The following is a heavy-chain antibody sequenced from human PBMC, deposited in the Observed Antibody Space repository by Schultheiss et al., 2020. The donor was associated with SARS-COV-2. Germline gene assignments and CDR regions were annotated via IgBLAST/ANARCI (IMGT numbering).Heavy chain of an antibody. CDR1: GGSISSYY. D-gene: IGHD3-10*01. CDR2: IYTSGST. CDR3: ARHKRALELYYFDY. Sequence: SETLSLTCTVSGGSISSYYWSWIRQPAGKGLEWIGRIYTSGSTNYNPSLKSRVTMSVDTSTKEFSLNLNSVSAADTAVYYCARHKRALELYYFDYWGQGTLVTVSS. V-gene: IGHV4-4*07. J-gene: IGHJ4*02.